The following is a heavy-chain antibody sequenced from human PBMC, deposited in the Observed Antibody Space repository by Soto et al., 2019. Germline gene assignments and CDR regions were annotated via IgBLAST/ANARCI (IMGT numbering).Heavy chain of an antibody. J-gene: IGHJ3*02. CDR2: ISAYNGNT. D-gene: IGHD6-19*01. V-gene: IGHV1-18*01. CDR3: ARDAYSSGWTFRRI. CDR1: GYTFTSYG. Sequence: ASVTVSCKASGYTFTSYGINWVRQAPGQGLEWMGWISAYNGNTNYAQKLQGRVTMTTDTSTSTAYMELRSLRSDDTAVYYCARDAYSSGWTFRRIWGQGTMVTVSS.